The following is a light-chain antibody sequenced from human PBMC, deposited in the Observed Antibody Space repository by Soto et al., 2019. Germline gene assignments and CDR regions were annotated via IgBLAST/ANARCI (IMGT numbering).Light chain of an antibody. CDR1: SSNIGNNY. J-gene: IGLJ1*01. CDR2: DNN. Sequence: QPVLTQPPSGSAAPGRKVTISCSGSSSNIGNNYVSWYQQLPGTAPKLLIYDNNKRPSGIPDRFSGSKSGTSATLGITGLQTGDEADYYCGTWDSSLSAFYVFGTGTKVTL. CDR3: GTWDSSLSAFYV. V-gene: IGLV1-51*01.